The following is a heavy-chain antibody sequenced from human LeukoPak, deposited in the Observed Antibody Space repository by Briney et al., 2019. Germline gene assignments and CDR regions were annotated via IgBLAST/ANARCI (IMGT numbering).Heavy chain of an antibody. CDR3: ARDHNWGFDY. J-gene: IGHJ4*02. D-gene: IGHD7-27*01. Sequence: GGSLRLSCAVSGITLSNYGMSWVRQAPGKGLEWVSYISNDDIFYADSVEGRFTISRDNAKSSVYLQMNSLRADDTAVYYCARDHNWGFDYWGRGTLVSVSS. CDR1: GITLSNYG. V-gene: IGHV3-48*04. CDR2: ISNDDI.